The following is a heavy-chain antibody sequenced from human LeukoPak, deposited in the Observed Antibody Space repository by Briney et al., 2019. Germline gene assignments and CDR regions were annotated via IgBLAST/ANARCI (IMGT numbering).Heavy chain of an antibody. CDR1: GGSISTGAYY. J-gene: IGHJ4*02. Sequence: SETLSLTCSVSGGSISTGAYYWGWIRQPPGKGLEWIGSIYYSGSTYYNPSLKSRVTISVDTSKNQFSLKLSSVTAADTAVYYCARVSGVDKRFDYWGQGTLVTVSS. CDR3: ARVSGVDKRFDY. CDR2: IYYSGST. D-gene: IGHD2-15*01. V-gene: IGHV4-39*07.